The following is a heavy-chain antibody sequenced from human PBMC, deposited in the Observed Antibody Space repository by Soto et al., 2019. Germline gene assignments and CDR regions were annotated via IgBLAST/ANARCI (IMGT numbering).Heavy chain of an antibody. J-gene: IGHJ3*02. V-gene: IGHV4-59*01. CDR1: CGSIINYY. Sequence: PSETLSLACTVPCGSIINYYWTWILQFPGKRLECIAHIHNSCNTNSNPSLKSRVTISMDTSKNQISLRLTSVTAADTAMYYCARLQYTVVTPIDMWGQGTMVTVSS. D-gene: IGHD2-21*02. CDR2: IHNSCNT. CDR3: ARLQYTVVTPIDM.